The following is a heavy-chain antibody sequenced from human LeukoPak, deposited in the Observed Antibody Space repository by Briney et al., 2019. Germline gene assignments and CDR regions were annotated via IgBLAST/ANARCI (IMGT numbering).Heavy chain of an antibody. CDR3: AGSSGFIPYH. D-gene: IGHD3-10*01. Sequence: PGGSLRLSCIGSGFTFSNFWMNWARQAPGKGLEWVAIIKQDGSEEYYVDSVKGRFIISRDNAKNSLSLQMNSLRVEDSAVYFCAGSSGFIPYHRGQGTLVTVSS. CDR1: GFTFSNFW. J-gene: IGHJ1*01. V-gene: IGHV3-7*01. CDR2: IKQDGSEE.